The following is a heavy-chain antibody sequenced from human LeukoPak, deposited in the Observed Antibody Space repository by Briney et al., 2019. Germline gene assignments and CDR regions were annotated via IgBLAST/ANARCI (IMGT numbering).Heavy chain of an antibody. CDR3: ARRWRDGSLDY. CDR1: GYSFTTYW. J-gene: IGHJ4*02. CDR2: IDPGESYT. Sequence: GESLKISCKGSGYSFTTYWISWVRQMSGKGLEWMGNIDPGESYTNYSPSFQGHVTLSTDKSITTAYLQWSSLKASDTAIYYCARRWRDGSLDYWGQGTLVTVSS. D-gene: IGHD5-24*01. V-gene: IGHV5-10-1*01.